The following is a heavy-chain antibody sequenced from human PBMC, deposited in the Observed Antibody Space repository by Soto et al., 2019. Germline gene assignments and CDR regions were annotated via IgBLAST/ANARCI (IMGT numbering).Heavy chain of an antibody. D-gene: IGHD3-22*01. J-gene: IGHJ4*02. CDR3: ARVSDTSGYFLPY. Sequence: LSLTCAVYGGSFSDYYWTWIRQPPGKGLEWIGEINHSGSTNYNPALKTRVTTSVDTSKNQFSLKLTSVTAADTALYYCARVSDTSGYFLPYWGQGVLVTVSS. CDR1: GGSFSDYY. CDR2: INHSGST. V-gene: IGHV4-34*01.